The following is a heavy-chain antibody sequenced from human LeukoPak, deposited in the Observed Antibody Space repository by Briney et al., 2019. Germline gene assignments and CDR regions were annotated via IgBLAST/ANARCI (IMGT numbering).Heavy chain of an antibody. CDR2: IIPILGIA. V-gene: IGHV1-69*04. CDR1: GGTFSSYA. CDR3: ARDFKRYQTAAKPVFDY. Sequence: SVKVSCKASGGTFSSYAISWVRQAPGQGLEWMGRIIPILGIANYAQKFQGRVTITADKSTSTAYMELSSLRSEDTAVYYCARDFKRYQTAAKPVFDYWGQGTLVTVSS. D-gene: IGHD2-2*02. J-gene: IGHJ4*02.